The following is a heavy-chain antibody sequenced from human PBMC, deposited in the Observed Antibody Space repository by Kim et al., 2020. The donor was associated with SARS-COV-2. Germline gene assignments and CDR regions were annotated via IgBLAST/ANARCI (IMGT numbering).Heavy chain of an antibody. CDR3: ARQYYDFWSGYYTSAWNYYYGMDV. J-gene: IGHJ6*02. V-gene: IGHV3-74*01. D-gene: IGHD3-3*01. CDR1: GFTFSSYW. CDR2: INSDGSST. Sequence: GGSLRLSCAASGFTFSSYWMHWVRQAPGKGLVWVSRINSDGSSTSYADSVKGRFTISRDNAKNTLYLQMNSLRAEDTAVYYCARQYYDFWSGYYTSAWNYYYGMDVWGQGTTVTVSS.